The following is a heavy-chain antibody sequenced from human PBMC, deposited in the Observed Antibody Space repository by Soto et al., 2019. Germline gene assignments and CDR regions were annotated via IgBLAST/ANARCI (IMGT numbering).Heavy chain of an antibody. Sequence: QVQLVESGGGVVQPGRSLRLSCAASGFTFSSYAMHWVRQAPGRGLEWVAVIYYDGSNKYYIDSVKGRFTISRDHSKNPLYPQMNSLRAEDTAVYYCARPYCSGGICYYYFDYWGQGTLVTVSS. J-gene: IGHJ4*02. CDR1: GFTFSSYA. V-gene: IGHV3-33*01. CDR2: IYYDGSNK. D-gene: IGHD2-15*01. CDR3: ARPYCSGGICYYYFDY.